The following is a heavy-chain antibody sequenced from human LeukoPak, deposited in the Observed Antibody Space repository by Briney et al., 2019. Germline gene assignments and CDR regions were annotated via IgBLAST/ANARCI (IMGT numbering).Heavy chain of an antibody. CDR3: GRTYSYYYYMDV. CDR2: IYYSGST. J-gene: IGHJ6*03. D-gene: IGHD2-15*01. CDR1: GGSISSHY. Sequence: SETLSLTCTVSGGSISSHYWSWIRQPPGKGLEWIGYIYYSGSTNYNPSLKSRVTISVDTSKNQFSLKLSSVTAADTAVYYCGRTYSYYYYMDVWGKGTTVTASS. V-gene: IGHV4-59*11.